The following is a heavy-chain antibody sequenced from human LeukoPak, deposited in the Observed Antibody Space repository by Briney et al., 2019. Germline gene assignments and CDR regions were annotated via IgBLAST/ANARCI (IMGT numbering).Heavy chain of an antibody. CDR3: GRDNKWNYPDC. D-gene: IGHD1-7*01. V-gene: IGHV3-74*01. Sequence: GGSLRLSCAASGFTFSSYAMSGVRQAPGKGLVWVSCISGDGSTTRYADSVKGRFTISRDNAKNTLFLQADDTAGYYSAVYSCGRDNKWNYPDCWGQGTLVTVSS. J-gene: IGHJ4*02. CDR2: ISGDGSTT. CDR1: GFTFSSYA.